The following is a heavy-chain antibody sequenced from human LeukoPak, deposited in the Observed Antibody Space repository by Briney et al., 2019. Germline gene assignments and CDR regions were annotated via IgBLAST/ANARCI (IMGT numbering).Heavy chain of an antibody. D-gene: IGHD7-27*01. CDR2: ISYDGSNK. CDR3: VSAVGI. J-gene: IGHJ4*02. Sequence: PGRSLRLSCAASGFTFSSYAMHWVRQAPGKGLEWVAVISYDGSNKYYADSVKGRFTISRDNSKNTLYLQMNSLRAEDTAVYYCVSAVGIWGQGTLVTVSS. CDR1: GFTFSSYA. V-gene: IGHV3-30-3*01.